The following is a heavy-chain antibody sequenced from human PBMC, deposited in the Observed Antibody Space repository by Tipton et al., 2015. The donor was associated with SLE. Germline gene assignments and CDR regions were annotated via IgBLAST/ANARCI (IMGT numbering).Heavy chain of an antibody. CDR1: GFTFSSYA. Sequence: RSLRLSCAASGFTFSSYAMHWVRQAPGKGLEWVAVISYDGSNKYYADSVKGRFTISRDNSKNTLYLQMNSLRAEDTAVYYCAREESVAPDAFDIWGQGTMVTVSS. J-gene: IGHJ3*02. CDR3: AREESVAPDAFDI. V-gene: IGHV3-30-3*01. D-gene: IGHD6-19*01. CDR2: ISYDGSNK.